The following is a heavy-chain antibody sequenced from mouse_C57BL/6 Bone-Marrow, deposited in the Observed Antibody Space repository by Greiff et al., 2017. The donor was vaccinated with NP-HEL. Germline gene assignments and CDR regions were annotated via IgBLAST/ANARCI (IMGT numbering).Heavy chain of an antibody. CDR3: ARHYY. CDR1: GFTFSSYG. Sequence: EVKVVESGGDLVKPRGSLKLSCAASGFTFSSYGMSWVRQTPDKRLEWVATISSGGSYNYYPDSVKGRFTISRDHAKNTLYLQMSSLKSEDTAMYYCARHYYWGQGTTLTVSS. V-gene: IGHV5-6*01. J-gene: IGHJ2*01. CDR2: ISSGGSYN.